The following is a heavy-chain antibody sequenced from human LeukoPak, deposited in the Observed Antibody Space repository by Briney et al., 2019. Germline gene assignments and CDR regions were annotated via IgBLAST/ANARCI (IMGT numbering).Heavy chain of an antibody. D-gene: IGHD3-10*01. CDR2: IIPIFGTA. Sequence: SVKVSCKASGGTFSTYTISWVRQAPGQGLEWMGGIIPIFGTANYAQKFQGRVTITAEESTSTAYMELSSLRSEDTAVYYCARVGLGVGSGRKASGFDPWGQGTLVTVSS. V-gene: IGHV1-69*13. CDR1: GGTFSTYT. J-gene: IGHJ5*02. CDR3: ARVGLGVGSGRKASGFDP.